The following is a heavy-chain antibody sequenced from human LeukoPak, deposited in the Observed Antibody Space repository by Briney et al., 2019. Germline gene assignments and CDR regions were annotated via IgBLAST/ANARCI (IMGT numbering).Heavy chain of an antibody. J-gene: IGHJ3*02. D-gene: IGHD3-9*01. CDR2: IYSDGSGT. Sequence: PGGSLRLSCAASGFTFSSYWMHWVRQAPGKGLVWVSRIYSDGSGTSYADSVKGRFTISRDNAKNTLYLQMNSLRAEDTAVYYCAREILTASDAFDIWGQGTMVTVSS. CDR1: GFTFSSYW. V-gene: IGHV3-74*01. CDR3: AREILTASDAFDI.